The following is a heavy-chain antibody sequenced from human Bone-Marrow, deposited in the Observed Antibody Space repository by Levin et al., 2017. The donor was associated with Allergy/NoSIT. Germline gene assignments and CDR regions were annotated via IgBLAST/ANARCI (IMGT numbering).Heavy chain of an antibody. CDR1: GYTLTELS. CDR3: ATDGGRISAHYGSGIYYYMDV. Sequence: ASVKVSCKVSGYTLTELSMHWVRQAPGKGLESMGGFDPEDGETIYAQKFQGRVTMTEDTSTDTAYMELSSLRSEDTAVYYCATDGGRISAHYGSGIYYYMDVWGKGTTVTVSS. V-gene: IGHV1-24*01. D-gene: IGHD3-10*01. CDR2: FDPEDGET. J-gene: IGHJ6*03.